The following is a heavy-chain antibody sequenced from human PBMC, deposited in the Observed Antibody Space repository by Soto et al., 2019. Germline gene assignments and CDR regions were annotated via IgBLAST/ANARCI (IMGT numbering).Heavy chain of an antibody. V-gene: IGHV4-61*01. CDR3: AREWWELLPYYYYYGMDV. Sequence: PSETLSLTCTVSGGSVSSGSYYWSWIRQPPGKGLEWIGYIYYSGSTNYNPSLKSRVTISVDTSKNQFSLKLSSVTAADTAVYYCAREWWELLPYYYYYGMDVWGQGTTVTVSS. CDR1: GGSVSSGSYY. J-gene: IGHJ6*02. D-gene: IGHD1-26*01. CDR2: IYYSGST.